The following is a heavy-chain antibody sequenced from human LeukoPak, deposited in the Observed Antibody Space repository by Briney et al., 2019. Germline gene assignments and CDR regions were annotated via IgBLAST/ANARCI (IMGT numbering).Heavy chain of an antibody. CDR2: INPNSGGT. D-gene: IGHD3-3*01. CDR3: ARTWDDYDFWSSYYWY. Sequence: ASVKVSCKASGYTFTGYYMHWVRQASGQGLEWMGRINPNSGGTNYAQKFQGRVTMTRDTSISTAYMELSRLRSDDTAVYYCARTWDDYDFWSSYYWYWGQGTLVTVSS. V-gene: IGHV1-2*06. CDR1: GYTFTGYY. J-gene: IGHJ4*02.